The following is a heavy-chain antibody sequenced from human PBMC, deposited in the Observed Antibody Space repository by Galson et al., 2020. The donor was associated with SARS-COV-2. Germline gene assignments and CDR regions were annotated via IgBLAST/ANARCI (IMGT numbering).Heavy chain of an antibody. CDR3: AREYAVRGGYYMDV. V-gene: IGHV3-74*01. J-gene: IGHJ6*03. CDR2: IHSDGSET. CDR1: GFILSSYW. Sequence: ALHGESLKISCEASGFILSSYWMHWVRQAPGKGLVWVARIHSDGSETRYADSVKGRFTISRDNAKSTLYLQTNSLSPEDTAVFYCAREYAVRGGYYMDVWGRGTTVTVSS. D-gene: IGHD3-10*01.